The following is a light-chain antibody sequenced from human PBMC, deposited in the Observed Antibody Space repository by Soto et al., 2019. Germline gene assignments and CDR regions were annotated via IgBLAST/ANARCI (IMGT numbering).Light chain of an antibody. J-gene: IGKJ1*01. Sequence: EIMMTQSPATLSVSPGDRATLSCRASQSVSSNLAWYQQKPGQAPRLLIYGASTRATGIPARFSGSRSGTEFTLTISSLQSEDFAVYYCQQYNNWPRTFGQGTKVEIK. CDR2: GAS. CDR3: QQYNNWPRT. V-gene: IGKV3-15*01. CDR1: QSVSSN.